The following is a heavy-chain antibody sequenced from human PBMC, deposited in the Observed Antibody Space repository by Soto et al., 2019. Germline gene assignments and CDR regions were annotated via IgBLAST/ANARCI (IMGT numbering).Heavy chain of an antibody. V-gene: IGHV3-72*01. Sequence: EVQLVESGRGLLQPGGSLRLSCAASGFTFSDHYMDWVRQAPGKGLEWVGRSKNKADSYTTEYAASVKGRFTISRDGSKNSLFLQMNSLKTEDTAVYYCTVWGSGNDFGAAWGQGILVTVSS. D-gene: IGHD3-10*01. CDR2: SKNKADSYTT. J-gene: IGHJ4*02. CDR1: GFTFSDHY. CDR3: TVWGSGNDFGAA.